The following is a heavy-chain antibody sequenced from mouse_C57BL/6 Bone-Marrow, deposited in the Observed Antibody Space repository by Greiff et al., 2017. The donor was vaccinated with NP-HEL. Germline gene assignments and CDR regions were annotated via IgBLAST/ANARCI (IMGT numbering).Heavy chain of an antibody. D-gene: IGHD1-1*01. CDR2: IHPNSGST. Sequence: QVQLQQPGAELVKPGASVKLSCKASGYTFTSYWMHWVKQRPGQGLEWIGMIHPNSGSTNYNEKFKSKATLTVDKSSSTAYMQLSSLTSADSAVYYCARDYGSSYGFAYWGQGTLVTVSA. CDR3: ARDYGSSYGFAY. J-gene: IGHJ3*01. CDR1: GYTFTSYW. V-gene: IGHV1-64*01.